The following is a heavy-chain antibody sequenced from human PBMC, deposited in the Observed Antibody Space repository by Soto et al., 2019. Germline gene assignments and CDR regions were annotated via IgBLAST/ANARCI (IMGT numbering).Heavy chain of an antibody. J-gene: IGHJ6*02. CDR3: ARDRGQWLVLYYYYGMDV. CDR1: GFTFDDYG. Sequence: PGGSLRLSCAASGFTFDDYGMSWVRQAPGKGLEWVSGINWNGGSTGYADSVKGRFTISRDNAKNSLYLQMNSLRAEDTALYYCARDRGQWLVLYYYYGMDVWGQGTTVTVSS. V-gene: IGHV3-20*04. CDR2: INWNGGST. D-gene: IGHD6-19*01.